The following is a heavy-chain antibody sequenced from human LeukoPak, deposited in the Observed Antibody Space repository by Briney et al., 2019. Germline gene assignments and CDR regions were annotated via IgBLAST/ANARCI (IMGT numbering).Heavy chain of an antibody. Sequence: PGGSLRLSCAASGFTFSGSGMHWVRQAPGKGLNWVAFIRYDGNNKYYADSVKGRFTISRDNSKNMLYLEMNSLSTEDTAVYYCAKVRYCSGVNCYPDDNWGQGTLVTVSS. J-gene: IGHJ4*02. D-gene: IGHD2-15*01. CDR2: IRYDGNNK. CDR3: AKVRYCSGVNCYPDDN. V-gene: IGHV3-30*02. CDR1: GFTFSGSG.